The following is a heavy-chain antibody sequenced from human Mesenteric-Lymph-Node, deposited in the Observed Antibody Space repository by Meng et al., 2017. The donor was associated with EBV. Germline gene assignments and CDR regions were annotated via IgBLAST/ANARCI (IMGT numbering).Heavy chain of an antibody. D-gene: IGHD2-15*01. CDR3: ARARSSAYDN. CDR2: TRNRANSYIA. V-gene: IGHV3-72*01. J-gene: IGHJ4*02. CDR1: GFIFNGYY. Sequence: EVELVGSGGGLVQPGGSLKLSCAASGFIFNGYYMDWVRQAPGKGLEWVGRTRNRANSYIAEYAASVEGRFTISRDNSENSLYLQMNSLRTGDTAVYYCARARSSAYDNWGQGTLVTVSS.